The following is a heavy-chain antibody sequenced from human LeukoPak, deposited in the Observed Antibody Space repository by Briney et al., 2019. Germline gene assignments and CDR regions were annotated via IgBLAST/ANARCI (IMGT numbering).Heavy chain of an antibody. CDR2: IYPGDSDT. V-gene: IGHV5-51*01. Sequence: GESLKISCKGSRYSFTSYWIGWVRQMPGKGLEWMGTIYPGDSDTRYSPSFQGQVTISADKSISTAYLQWSSLKASDTAMYYCARLGRYSSSSASNWFDPWGQGTLVTVSS. J-gene: IGHJ5*02. D-gene: IGHD6-6*01. CDR3: ARLGRYSSSSASNWFDP. CDR1: RYSFTSYW.